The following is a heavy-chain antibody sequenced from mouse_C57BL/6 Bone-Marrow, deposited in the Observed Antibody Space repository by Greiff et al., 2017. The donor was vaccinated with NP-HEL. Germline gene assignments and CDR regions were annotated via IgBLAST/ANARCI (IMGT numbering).Heavy chain of an antibody. J-gene: IGHJ2*01. Sequence: EVKLQQSGPVLVKPGASVKMSCKASGYTFTDYYMNWVKQSHGKSLEWIGVINPYNGGTSYNQKFKGKATLTVDKSSSTAYMELNSLTSEDSAVYYCARGIYYYGTSFDYWGQGTTLTVSS. V-gene: IGHV1-19*01. CDR2: INPYNGGT. CDR1: GYTFTDYY. CDR3: ARGIYYYGTSFDY. D-gene: IGHD1-1*01.